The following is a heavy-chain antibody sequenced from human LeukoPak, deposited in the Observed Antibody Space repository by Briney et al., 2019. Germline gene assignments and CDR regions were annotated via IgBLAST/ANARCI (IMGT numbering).Heavy chain of an antibody. CDR3: ARDLRSVSRYDVFDI. CDR2: INHNGSEK. D-gene: IGHD3-3*01. Sequence: GGSLRLSCAASGFTFSSYWLSWVRQAPGKGLEWVANINHNGSEKYYVDFVKGRFTISRDNAKNSLFLQMNSLRAEDTAVYYCARDLRSVSRYDVFDIWGLGTMVTVSS. V-gene: IGHV3-7*03. J-gene: IGHJ3*02. CDR1: GFTFSSYW.